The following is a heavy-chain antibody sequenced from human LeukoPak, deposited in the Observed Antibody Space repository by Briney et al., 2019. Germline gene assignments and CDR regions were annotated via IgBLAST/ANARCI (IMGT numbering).Heavy chain of an antibody. V-gene: IGHV3-53*01. CDR1: GFTVSTNY. Sequence: GGSLRLSCAVSGFTVSTNYMSWVRQAPGKGLEWVSILYSGGDIYYADSVKGRFTISRDNSRNTLYLQMNTLRVEDSAVYYCARDRAPPTSWYFDLWGRGTLVTVSS. CDR2: LYSGGDI. CDR3: ARDRAPPTSWYFDL. D-gene: IGHD3-10*01. J-gene: IGHJ2*01.